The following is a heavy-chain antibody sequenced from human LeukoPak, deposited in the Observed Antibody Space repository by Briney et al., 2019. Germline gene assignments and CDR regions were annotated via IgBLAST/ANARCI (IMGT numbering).Heavy chain of an antibody. CDR2: INHSGST. D-gene: IGHD3-22*01. Sequence: SETLSLTCAVYGGSFSGYYWSWIRQPPGKGLEWIGEINHSGSTNYNPSLKSRVTISVDTSKNQFSLKLSSVTAADTAMYYCARPLYYYDSSSYYEKYYFDYWGQGTPVTVSS. CDR3: ARPLYYYDSSSYYEKYYFDY. J-gene: IGHJ4*02. CDR1: GGSFSGYY. V-gene: IGHV4-34*01.